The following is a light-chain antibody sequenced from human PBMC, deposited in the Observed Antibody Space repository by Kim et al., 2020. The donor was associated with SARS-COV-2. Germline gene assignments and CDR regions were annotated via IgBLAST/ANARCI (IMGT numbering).Light chain of an antibody. Sequence: ESVLPQSPSTLSLSPGERATLSFRASQSVSNFLAWYQQKPGQVPRLLIYDASNRATGIPARFSGSGSGTDFTLAISSLEPEDFAVYYCQQRSNWPPYSFGQGTKLEI. J-gene: IGKJ2*03. CDR3: QQRSNWPPYS. CDR2: DAS. CDR1: QSVSNF. V-gene: IGKV3-11*01.